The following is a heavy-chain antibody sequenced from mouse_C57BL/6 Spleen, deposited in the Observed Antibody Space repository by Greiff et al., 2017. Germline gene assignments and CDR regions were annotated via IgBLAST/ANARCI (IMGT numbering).Heavy chain of an antibody. CDR1: GYTFTSYW. J-gene: IGHJ2*01. CDR2: IDPSDSYT. V-gene: IGHV1-59*01. Sequence: QVQLRQPGAELVRPGTSVKLSCKASGYTFTSYWMHWVKQRPGQGLEWIGVIDPSDSYTNYNQKFKGKATLTVDTSSSTAYMQLSSLTSEDSAVYYCSTFDYWGQGTTLTVSS. CDR3: STFDY.